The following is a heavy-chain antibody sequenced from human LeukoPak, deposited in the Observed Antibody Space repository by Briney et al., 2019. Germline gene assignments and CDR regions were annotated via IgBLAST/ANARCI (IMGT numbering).Heavy chain of an antibody. D-gene: IGHD4-17*01. CDR1: GFTFPRYA. CDR3: ARGDYGDYGEIYYYYYMDV. V-gene: IGHV3-23*01. CDR2: IGGSGANT. Sequence: GGSLRLSCVASGFTFPRYAMNWVRQAPGQGLEWVSGIGGSGANTYYAEYVKGRFTISRDNAKNTVYLQMNSLRAEDTAVYYCARGDYGDYGEIYYYYYMDVWGKGTTVTVSS. J-gene: IGHJ6*03.